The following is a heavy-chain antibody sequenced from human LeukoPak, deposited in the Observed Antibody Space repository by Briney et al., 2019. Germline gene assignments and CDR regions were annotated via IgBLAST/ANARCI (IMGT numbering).Heavy chain of an antibody. CDR2: ISGSGGTT. Sequence: GGSLRLSCAASGFTISSYAMSWVRQAPGNGQESHSAISGSGGTTYYADSVKGRFTISRDNSKSTLYVQMNSLRAEDTAVYYCAIVVAARQGTIDPWGQGTLVTISS. D-gene: IGHD6-6*01. V-gene: IGHV3-23*01. CDR1: GFTISSYA. CDR3: AIVVAARQGTIDP. J-gene: IGHJ5*02.